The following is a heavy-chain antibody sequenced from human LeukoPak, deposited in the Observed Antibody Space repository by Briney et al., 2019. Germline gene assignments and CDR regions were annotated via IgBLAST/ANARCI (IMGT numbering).Heavy chain of an antibody. D-gene: IGHD2-15*01. CDR1: GGSISSYY. CDR2: IYYSGSA. J-gene: IGHJ4*02. V-gene: IGHV4-59*01. Sequence: KSSETLSLTCTVSGGSISSYYWSWIRQPPGKGLEWIGYIYYSGSANYNPSLKSRVTISVDTSKNQFSLKLSSVTAADTAVCYCARDLGGFHDYWGQGTLVTVSS. CDR3: ARDLGGFHDY.